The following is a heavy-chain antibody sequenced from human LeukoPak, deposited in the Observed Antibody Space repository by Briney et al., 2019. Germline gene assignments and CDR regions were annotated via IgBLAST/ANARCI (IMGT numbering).Heavy chain of an antibody. Sequence: SETLSLTCAVYGGSFSGYYWSWIRQPPGKGLEWIGEINHSGSTNYNPSLKSRVTISVDTSKNQFSLKLSSVTAADTAVYYCARGRYYYDSSGYKTLDYWGQGTLVTVSS. CDR3: ARGRYYYDSSGYKTLDY. J-gene: IGHJ4*02. V-gene: IGHV4-34*01. D-gene: IGHD3-22*01. CDR2: INHSGST. CDR1: GGSFSGYY.